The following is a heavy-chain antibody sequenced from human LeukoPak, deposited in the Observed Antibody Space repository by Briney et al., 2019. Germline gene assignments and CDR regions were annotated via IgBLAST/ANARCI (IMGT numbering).Heavy chain of an antibody. J-gene: IGHJ4*02. Sequence: GGSLRLSCAASGFTFSSYAMSWVRQAPGKGLEWVSAISGSGGSTYYADSVKGRFTISRDNSRNTLYLQMNSLRAEDTAVYYCAKVTGYSSSWDPFDYWGQGTLVTVSS. CDR2: ISGSGGST. CDR3: AKVTGYSSSWDPFDY. D-gene: IGHD6-13*01. V-gene: IGHV3-23*01. CDR1: GFTFSSYA.